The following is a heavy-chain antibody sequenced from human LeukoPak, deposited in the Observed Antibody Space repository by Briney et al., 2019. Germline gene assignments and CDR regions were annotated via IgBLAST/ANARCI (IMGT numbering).Heavy chain of an antibody. CDR2: ISGSGGST. J-gene: IGHJ3*02. CDR1: GFTFSSYA. D-gene: IGHD5-12*01. V-gene: IGHV3-23*01. Sequence: TGGSLRLSCAASGFTFSSYAMSWVRQAPGKGLEWVSAISGSGGSTYYADSVKGRFTISRDNSKNTLYLQMNSLRAEDTAVYYCAKFLDRKVADGNAFDIWGQGTMVTVSS. CDR3: AKFLDRKVADGNAFDI.